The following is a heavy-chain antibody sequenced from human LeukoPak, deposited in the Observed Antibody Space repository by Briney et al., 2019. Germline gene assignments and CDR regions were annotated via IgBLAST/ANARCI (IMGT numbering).Heavy chain of an antibody. V-gene: IGHV3-48*03. D-gene: IGHD4-23*01. CDR2: ISSSGRAI. CDR1: GFTLSSYE. J-gene: IGHJ4*02. CDR3: ARCPRWAHFDY. Sequence: GGSLRLSCAGSGFTLSSYEMNWVRQAPGKGLEWVSYISSSGRAIYYADSVKGRFTVSRDNAKNSLYLQMNSLRAEDTAVYYCARCPRWAHFDYWGQGTLVTVSS.